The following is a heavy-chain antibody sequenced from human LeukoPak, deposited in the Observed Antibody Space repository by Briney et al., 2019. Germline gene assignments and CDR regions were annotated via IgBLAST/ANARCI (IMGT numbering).Heavy chain of an antibody. Sequence: SETLSLTCIVSGGSISTRSYYWGWIRQPPGKGLEWIGSIYYSGSTYYNPSLKSRVTISVDTSKNQFSLKLSSVTAADTAVYYCATAPMVAAEYWGQGTLVTVSS. J-gene: IGHJ4*02. D-gene: IGHD4/OR15-4a*01. CDR3: ATAPMVAAEY. CDR2: IYYSGST. V-gene: IGHV4-39*07. CDR1: GGSISTRSYY.